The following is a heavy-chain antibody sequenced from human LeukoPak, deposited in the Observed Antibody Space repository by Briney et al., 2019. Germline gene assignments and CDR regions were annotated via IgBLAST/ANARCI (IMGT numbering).Heavy chain of an antibody. D-gene: IGHD2-15*01. V-gene: IGHV4-4*07. CDR3: AREWADGCSGGSCYSLGYYYYYMDV. Sequence: SETLSLTCTVSGGSISSYYWSWIRQPAGKGLEWIGRIYTSGSTNYNPSLKSRVTTSVDTSKNQFSLKLSSVTAADTAVYYCAREWADGCSGGSCYSLGYYYYYMDVWGKGTTVTVSS. J-gene: IGHJ6*03. CDR2: IYTSGST. CDR1: GGSISSYY.